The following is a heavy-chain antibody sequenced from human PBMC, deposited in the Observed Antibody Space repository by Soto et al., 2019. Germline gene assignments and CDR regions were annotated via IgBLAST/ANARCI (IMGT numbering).Heavy chain of an antibody. J-gene: IGHJ3*02. V-gene: IGHV1-18*01. D-gene: IGHD3-16*02. CDR2: ISAYNGNT. CDR1: GYTFTSYG. CDR3: ARDFNSGWGRYDYIWGSYRYDAFDI. Sequence: ASVKVSCKASGYTFTSYGISWVRQAPGQGLEWMGWISAYNGNTNYAQKLQGRVTMTTDTSTSTAYMELRSLRSDDTAVYYCARDFNSGWGRYDYIWGSYRYDAFDIWGQGTMVTVSS.